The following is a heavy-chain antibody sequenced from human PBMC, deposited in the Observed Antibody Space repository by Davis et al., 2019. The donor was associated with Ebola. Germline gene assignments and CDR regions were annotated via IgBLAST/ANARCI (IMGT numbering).Heavy chain of an antibody. CDR2: ISAYNGNT. D-gene: IGHD3-16*01. Sequence: ASVKVSCKTSGYIFTSYGITWVRQAPGQGLEWMGWISAYNGNTNYAQNVQGRVTMTTDTSTSTAYMELRSLRSDDTAVYYCARVRLRRQFDYWGQGTPVTVSS. CDR3: ARVRLRRQFDY. J-gene: IGHJ4*02. CDR1: GYIFTSYG. V-gene: IGHV1-18*01.